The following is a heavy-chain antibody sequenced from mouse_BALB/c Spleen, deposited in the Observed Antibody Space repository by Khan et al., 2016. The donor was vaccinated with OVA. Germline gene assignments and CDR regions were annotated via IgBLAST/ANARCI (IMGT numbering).Heavy chain of an antibody. CDR3: ARHNYGPFAY. D-gene: IGHD1-1*01. V-gene: IGHV5-9-3*01. Sequence: EVELVESGGDLVKPGGSLKLSCSASGFTFSTYAMSWVRQTPEKRLEWVATISSGGDNIFYPDSVKGRLTISRDSAKNTLYLHMSSRRSEDTAMYYCARHNYGPFAYWGQGTLVTVSA. CDR1: GFTFSTYA. CDR2: ISSGGDNI. J-gene: IGHJ3*01.